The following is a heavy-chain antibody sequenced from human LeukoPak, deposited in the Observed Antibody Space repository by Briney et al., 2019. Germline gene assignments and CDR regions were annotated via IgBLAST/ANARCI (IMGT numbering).Heavy chain of an antibody. CDR2: IIPIFGTA. Sequence: SVKVSCKASGGTFSSYAISWVRQAPGRGLEWMGGIIPIFGTANSAQKFQGRVTITADESTSTAYMELSSLRSEDTAVYYCARVSRDAFWSGYSRMGFYYMDVWGKGTTVTVSS. J-gene: IGHJ6*03. CDR1: GGTFSSYA. V-gene: IGHV1-69*01. D-gene: IGHD3-3*01. CDR3: ARVSRDAFWSGYSRMGFYYMDV.